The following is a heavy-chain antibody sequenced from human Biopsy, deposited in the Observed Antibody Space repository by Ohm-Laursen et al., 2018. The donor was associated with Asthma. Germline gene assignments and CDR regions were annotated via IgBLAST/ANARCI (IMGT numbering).Heavy chain of an antibody. J-gene: IGHJ4*02. V-gene: IGHV3-30-3*01. D-gene: IGHD3-3*01. CDR1: GFTFRSYA. Sequence: SLRLSCAASGFTFRSYAMHWVRQAPGKGLEWVAVGGSYYDGGLKYYADSVNGRFTVSRDDSKNTLYLQMNSLRPNGTAVYYCARDVMEWYLPAFDFWGQGTLVTVSS. CDR3: ARDVMEWYLPAFDF. CDR2: GGSYYDGGLK.